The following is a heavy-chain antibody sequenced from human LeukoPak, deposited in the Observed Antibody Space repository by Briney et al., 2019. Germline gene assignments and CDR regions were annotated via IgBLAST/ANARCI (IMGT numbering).Heavy chain of an antibody. CDR2: ISSGSTYT. CDR3: ARGYYGGDYFDY. CDR1: GFTFSDHY. D-gene: IGHD4-23*01. Sequence: GGSLRLSCEVSGFTFSDHYMSWIRPAPGKRLEWVSYISSGSTYTNYADSVEGRFTISRDNAKISLYLQMNSLRAEDTAVYDCARGYYGGDYFDYWGQGALGTVSS. J-gene: IGHJ4*02. V-gene: IGHV3-11*05.